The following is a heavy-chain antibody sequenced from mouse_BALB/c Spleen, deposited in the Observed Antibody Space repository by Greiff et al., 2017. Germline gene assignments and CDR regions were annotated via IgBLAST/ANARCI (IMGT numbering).Heavy chain of an antibody. CDR2: IWAGGST. J-gene: IGHJ3*01. CDR3: ARDRDEAY. Sequence: QVQLQQSGPGLVAPSQSLSITCTVSGFSLTSYGVHWVRQPPGKGLEWLGVIWAGGSTNYNSALMSRLSISKDNSKSQVFLKMNSLQTDDTAMYYCARDRDEAYWGQGTLVTVSA. CDR1: GFSLTSYG. V-gene: IGHV2-9*02.